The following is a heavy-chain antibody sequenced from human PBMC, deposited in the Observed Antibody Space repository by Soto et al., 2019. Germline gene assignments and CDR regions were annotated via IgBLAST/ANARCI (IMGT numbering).Heavy chain of an antibody. D-gene: IGHD2-2*01. CDR3: ARAWVPAAMGLYYYGMDV. CDR1: GGTFSSYA. CDR2: VIPIFGTA. Sequence: ASVKVSCKASGGTFSSYASSWVRQAHGHGLEWMGGVIPIFGTANYAQKFQGRVTITADESTSTAYMELSSLRSEDTAVYYCARAWVPAAMGLYYYGMDVWGQGTTVTVSS. J-gene: IGHJ6*02. V-gene: IGHV1-69*13.